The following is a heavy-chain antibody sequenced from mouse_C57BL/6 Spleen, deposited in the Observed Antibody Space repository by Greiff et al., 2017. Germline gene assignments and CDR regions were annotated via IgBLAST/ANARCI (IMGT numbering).Heavy chain of an antibody. D-gene: IGHD1-1*01. Sequence: VQLQQSGPELVKPGASVKISCKASGYAFSSSWMNWVKQRPGTGLEWIGRIYPGDGDTNSNGKFKGKATLTADKSSSTAYMQPSSLTSEDSAVYFCARYYYGSSYYFDYWGQGTTLTVSS. CDR1: GYAFSSSW. CDR3: ARYYYGSSYYFDY. CDR2: IYPGDGDT. V-gene: IGHV1-82*01. J-gene: IGHJ2*01.